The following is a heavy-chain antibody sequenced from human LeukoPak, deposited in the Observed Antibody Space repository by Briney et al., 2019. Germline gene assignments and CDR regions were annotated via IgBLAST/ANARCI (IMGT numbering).Heavy chain of an antibody. CDR3: ARGGVYSTSAVDY. CDR2: ITNNGGAM. CDR1: GFTFSDYY. Sequence: GGSLRLCCAASGFTFSDYYMGWIRQAPGKGLERISYITNNGGAMFYADSLKGRLTISRDNSKNTLYLQMNSLRADDTAVYYCARGGVYSTSAVDYWGQGTLVTVSS. D-gene: IGHD6-6*01. J-gene: IGHJ4*02. V-gene: IGHV3-11*04.